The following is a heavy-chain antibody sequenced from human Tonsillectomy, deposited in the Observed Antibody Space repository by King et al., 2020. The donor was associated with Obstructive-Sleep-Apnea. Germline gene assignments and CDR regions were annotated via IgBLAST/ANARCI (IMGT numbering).Heavy chain of an antibody. CDR2: IDKSGTDI. D-gene: IGHD6-6*01. V-gene: IGHV3-21*06. CDR3: ASLSSTSSGVYVDY. CDR1: GFTFSNYN. J-gene: IGHJ4*02. Sequence: VQLVGSGGGLVTPGGCLRLSCAASGFTFSNYNMNWVRQVPGKGLEWVSSIDKSGTDIYYADSVKGRFTISRDNAKNSLYLHMKSLRAEDTAVYFCASLSSTSSGVYVDYWGQGTLVTVSS.